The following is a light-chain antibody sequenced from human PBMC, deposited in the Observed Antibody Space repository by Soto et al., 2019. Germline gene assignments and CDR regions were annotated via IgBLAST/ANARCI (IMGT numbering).Light chain of an antibody. CDR1: SSDIGGYNY. CDR3: SSYAGSNNFEV. Sequence: QSALTQPPSASGSPGQSVTISCTGTSSDIGGYNYVSWYQQHPGKAPKLMIYEVSNRPSGVPHRFSGSKSGNTASLTVSGLQAEDEADYYCSSYAGSNNFEVFGGGTKLTVL. J-gene: IGLJ3*02. V-gene: IGLV2-8*01. CDR2: EVS.